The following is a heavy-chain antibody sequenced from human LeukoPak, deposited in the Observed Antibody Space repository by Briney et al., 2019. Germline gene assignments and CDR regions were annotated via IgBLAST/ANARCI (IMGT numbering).Heavy chain of an antibody. V-gene: IGHV4-4*07. D-gene: IGHD2/OR15-2a*01. CDR1: GGSISSYY. Sequence: KTSDTLSLTCTVSGGSISSYYWSWIRQPAGKGLAWIGRIYTSGSTNYNPSLKSRVTMSVDTSKNQFSLKLSSVTAADTAVYYCASAGRGAFGYWGQGTLVTVSS. CDR2: IYTSGST. CDR3: ASAGRGAFGY. J-gene: IGHJ4*02.